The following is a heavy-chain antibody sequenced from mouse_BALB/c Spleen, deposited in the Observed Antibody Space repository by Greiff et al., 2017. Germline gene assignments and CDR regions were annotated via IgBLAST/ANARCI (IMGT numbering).Heavy chain of an antibody. J-gene: IGHJ3*01. CDR1: GFNIKDTY. V-gene: IGHV14-3*02. Sequence: EVQLQQSGAELVKPGASVKLSCTASGFNIKDTYMHWVKQRPEQGLEWIGRIDPANGNTKYDPKFQGKATITANTSSNTAYLQVSSLASEDTAVYYCAGYYYGRAYWGQGTLVTVSA. CDR2: IDPANGNT. CDR3: AGYYYGRAY. D-gene: IGHD1-1*01.